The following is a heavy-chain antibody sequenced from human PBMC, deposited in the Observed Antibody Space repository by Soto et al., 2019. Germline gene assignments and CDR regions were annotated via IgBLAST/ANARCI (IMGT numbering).Heavy chain of an antibody. CDR1: GFTFSSYA. Sequence: GGSLRLSCAASGFTFSSYAMHWVRQAPGKGLEWVAVISYDGSNKYYADSVKGRFTISRDNSKNTLYLQMNSLRAEDTAVYYCARDGNTKEGQLGIYFDYWGQGTLVTVSS. D-gene: IGHD7-27*01. CDR3: ARDGNTKEGQLGIYFDY. J-gene: IGHJ4*02. CDR2: ISYDGSNK. V-gene: IGHV3-30-3*01.